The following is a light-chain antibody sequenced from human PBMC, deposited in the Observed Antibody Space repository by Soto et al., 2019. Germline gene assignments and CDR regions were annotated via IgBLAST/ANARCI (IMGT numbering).Light chain of an antibody. J-gene: IGKJ5*01. V-gene: IGKV3-15*01. CDR1: QRISTN. CDR3: QQRSNWAIT. CDR2: GAS. Sequence: EIVMTHSPATLSVSPGESATLSCRASQRISTNLAWYQHKRGQAPRLLIYGASTRATGIPARFSGSGSGTDFTLTISSLEPEDFAVYYCQQRSNWAITFGQGTRLEIK.